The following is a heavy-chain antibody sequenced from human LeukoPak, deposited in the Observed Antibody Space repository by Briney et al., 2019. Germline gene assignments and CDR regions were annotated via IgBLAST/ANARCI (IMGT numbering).Heavy chain of an antibody. D-gene: IGHD7-27*01. CDR2: IYGSGNT. CDR3: ARTETGDHFDY. Sequence: SETLSLTCTVSGGSISGWYWSWIRQPPGKGLEWIGYIYGSGNTNYNPSLKSRVTMSIDTSKNQFSLKLSSVTAADTAVYYCARTETGDHFDYWGQGTLVTVSS. V-gene: IGHV4-59*08. CDR1: GGSISGWY. J-gene: IGHJ4*02.